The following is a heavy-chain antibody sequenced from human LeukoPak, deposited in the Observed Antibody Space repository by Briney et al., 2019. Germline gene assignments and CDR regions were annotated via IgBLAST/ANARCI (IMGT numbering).Heavy chain of an antibody. Sequence: GGSLRLSCAASGFTFSSYSMNWGRQAPGKGLEWVSSISSSSSYIYYADSVKGRFTISRDNAKNSLYLQMNSLRAEDTAVYYCARDGKRIAVAGTEDYWGQGTLVTVSS. CDR3: ARDGKRIAVAGTEDY. CDR2: ISSSSSYI. CDR1: GFTFSSYS. J-gene: IGHJ4*02. D-gene: IGHD6-19*01. V-gene: IGHV3-21*01.